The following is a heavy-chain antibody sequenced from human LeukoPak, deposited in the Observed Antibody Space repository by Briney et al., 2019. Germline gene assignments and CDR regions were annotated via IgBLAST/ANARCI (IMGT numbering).Heavy chain of an antibody. J-gene: IGHJ5*02. Sequence: GESLKISCQGSGYSFTSYWITWVRQMPGKGLEWMGRIDTSDSYANYSPSFQGHVIISADKSISTAYLQWSSLKASDTAIYYCARAHCTGGSCYLNWFDPWGQGTLVTVSS. V-gene: IGHV5-10-1*01. D-gene: IGHD2-15*01. CDR2: IDTSDSYA. CDR1: GYSFTSYW. CDR3: ARAHCTGGSCYLNWFDP.